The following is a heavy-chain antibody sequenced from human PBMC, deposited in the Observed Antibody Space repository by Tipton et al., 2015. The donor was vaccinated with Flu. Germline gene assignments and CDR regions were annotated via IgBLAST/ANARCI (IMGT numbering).Heavy chain of an antibody. D-gene: IGHD3-3*01. CDR2: INPSGGST. V-gene: IGHV1-46*04. CDR1: GYTFTSYY. CDR3: AREYCDFWSGPQSYFDY. Sequence: QSGAEVKKPGASVKVSCKASGYTFTSYYMHWVRQAPGQGLEWMGIINPSGGSTSYAQKLQGRFTMTRDTSTSTVYMELSSLRSEETAVYYCAREYCDFWSGPQSYFDYWGQRTLVTVSS. J-gene: IGHJ4*02.